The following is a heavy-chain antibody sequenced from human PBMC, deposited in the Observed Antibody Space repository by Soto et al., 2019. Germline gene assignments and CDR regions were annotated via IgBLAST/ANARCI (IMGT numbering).Heavy chain of an antibody. D-gene: IGHD4-17*01. Sequence: ASVKVSCKASGYTFTGYYMHWVRQAPGQGLEWMGWVNPNSGDTIYAQKFLGRVTMTRDTSINTAYMELRGLRSDDTALYSCTRAGGPVDYGGYVGTYYFDFWGQGTLVTVSS. J-gene: IGHJ4*02. CDR1: GYTFTGYY. CDR2: VNPNSGDT. CDR3: TRAGGPVDYGGYVGTYYFDF. V-gene: IGHV1-2*02.